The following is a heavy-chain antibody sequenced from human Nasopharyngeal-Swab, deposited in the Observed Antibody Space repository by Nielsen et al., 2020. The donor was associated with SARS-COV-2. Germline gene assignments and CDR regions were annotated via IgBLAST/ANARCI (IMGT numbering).Heavy chain of an antibody. V-gene: IGHV2-70*11. J-gene: IGHJ4*02. Sequence: WIRQPPGKALEWLARIDWDDDKYYSTSLKTRLTISKDTSKNQVVLTMTNMDPVDTATYYCARLTYYYDSSGYYYGRFDYWGQGTLDTVSS. CDR3: ARLTYYYDSSGYYYGRFDY. CDR2: IDWDDDK. D-gene: IGHD3-22*01.